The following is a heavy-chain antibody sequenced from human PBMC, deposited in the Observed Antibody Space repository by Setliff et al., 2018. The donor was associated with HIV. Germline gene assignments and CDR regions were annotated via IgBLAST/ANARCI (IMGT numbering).Heavy chain of an antibody. V-gene: IGHV1-8*01. J-gene: IGHJ6*04. CDR2: MNPNTGVS. D-gene: IGHD3-10*01. CDR1: GQSFTNYD. CDR3: ARGKGVGGVVITGGLDV. Sequence: ASVKVSCKPSGQSFTNYDIHWLRRASGQGLEWMGWMNPNTGVSGYALKFQARVTMTRDTSISTAYMELSSLTSEDTAVYYCARGKGVGGVVITGGLDVWGKGTTVTVSS.